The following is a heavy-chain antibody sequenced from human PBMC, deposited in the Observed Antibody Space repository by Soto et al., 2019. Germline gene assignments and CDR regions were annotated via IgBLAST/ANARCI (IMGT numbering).Heavy chain of an antibody. CDR3: ASSGYCTNGVCYTLFDP. D-gene: IGHD2-8*01. CDR1: GGSISSGDYY. J-gene: IGHJ5*02. CDR2: IYYSGST. Sequence: PSETLSLTCTVSGGSISSGDYYWSCIRQPPGKGLEWIGYIYYSGSTYYNPSLKSRVTISVDTSKNQFSLKLSSVTAADTAVYYCASSGYCTNGVCYTLFDPWGQRTLVTVSS. V-gene: IGHV4-30-4*01.